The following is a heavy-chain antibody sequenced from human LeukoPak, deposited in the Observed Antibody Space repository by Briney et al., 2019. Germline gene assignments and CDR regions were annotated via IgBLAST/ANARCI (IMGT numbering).Heavy chain of an antibody. D-gene: IGHD6-19*01. J-gene: IGHJ4*02. CDR2: IYHSGST. Sequence: SETLSRTCGVSGFSISSGYYWGWIRQPPGKGLEWIGTIYHSGSTYYNPSLKSRVTMSMDTSENQLSLKLSSVTAADAAAYYCAKGLSVAGTAYWGQGILVTVSS. CDR3: AKGLSVAGTAY. CDR1: GFSISSGYY. V-gene: IGHV4-38-2*01.